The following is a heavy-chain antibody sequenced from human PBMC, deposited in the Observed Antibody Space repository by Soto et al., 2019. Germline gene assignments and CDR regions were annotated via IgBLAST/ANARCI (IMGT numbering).Heavy chain of an antibody. CDR3: ARIPQRSGWEGFDY. V-gene: IGHV2-26*01. J-gene: IGHJ4*02. D-gene: IGHD6-19*01. Sequence: QVTLKESGPVLLKPTETLTLTCTVSGFSLSIAGMGVSWVRQPPGKSLEWLAHIFSNDEQSYNTSLKSRLTISKDSSRGQAVLTNTNMDPWDTGTYYWARIPQRSGWEGFDYWRQGTLVTVSS. CDR1: GFSLSIAGMG. CDR2: IFSNDEQ.